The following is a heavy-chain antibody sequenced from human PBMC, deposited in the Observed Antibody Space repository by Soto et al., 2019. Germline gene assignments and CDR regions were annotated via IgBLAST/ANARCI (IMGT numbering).Heavy chain of an antibody. CDR1: GFTFSSYG. Sequence: GGSLRLSCAASGFTFSSYGMHWVRQAPGKGLEWVAVIWYDGSNKYYADSVKGRFTISRDNSKNTLYLQMNSLRAEDTAVYYCARTYCSGGSCYYFDYWGQGTLVTVSS. D-gene: IGHD2-15*01. CDR2: IWYDGSNK. CDR3: ARTYCSGGSCYYFDY. J-gene: IGHJ4*02. V-gene: IGHV3-33*01.